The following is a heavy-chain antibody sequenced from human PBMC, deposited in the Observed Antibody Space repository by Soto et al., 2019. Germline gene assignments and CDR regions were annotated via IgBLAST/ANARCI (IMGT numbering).Heavy chain of an antibody. J-gene: IGHJ5*02. CDR1: GFTFSSYR. D-gene: IGHD3-10*01. Sequence: EGQLVESGGGLVQPGGSLRLSCAASGFTFSSYRMHWIRQPPGKGLVSVSRIDSDGSDPRYADFVKGRFTMSRDNAKNMLYLQMNSLRVEDTAIYYCGRGGVDGDVPWGQETLVTVSS. CDR2: IDSDGSDP. V-gene: IGHV3-74*01. CDR3: GRGGVDGDVP.